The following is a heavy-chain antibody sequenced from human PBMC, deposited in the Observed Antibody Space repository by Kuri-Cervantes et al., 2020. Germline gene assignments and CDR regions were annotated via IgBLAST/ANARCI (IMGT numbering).Heavy chain of an antibody. D-gene: IGHD3-22*01. J-gene: IGHJ3*02. CDR3: ARAGGIVVVMFAFDI. CDR1: GFTFSSYS. V-gene: IGHV3-21*04. CDR2: ISSSSSCI. Sequence: GGSLRLSCAASGFTFSSYSMNWVRQAPGKGLEWVSSISSSSSCIYYADSVKGRFTISRDNAKNSLYLQMNSLRAEDTAVYYCARAGGIVVVMFAFDIWGQGTMVTVSS.